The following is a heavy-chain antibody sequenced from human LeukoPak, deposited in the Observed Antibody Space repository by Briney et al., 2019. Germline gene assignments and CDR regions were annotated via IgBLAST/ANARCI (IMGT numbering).Heavy chain of an antibody. CDR1: GYSFTSYW. CDR3: ARQGYCNSTSCSPFDY. V-gene: IGHV5-51*01. Sequence: GESLKISRKGSGYSFTSYWIGWVRQMPGKGLEWMGIIYPGDSDTRYSPSFQGQVTISADKSISTAYLQWSSLKASDTAMYYCARQGYCNSTSCSPFDYWGQGTLVTVSS. J-gene: IGHJ4*02. D-gene: IGHD2-2*01. CDR2: IYPGDSDT.